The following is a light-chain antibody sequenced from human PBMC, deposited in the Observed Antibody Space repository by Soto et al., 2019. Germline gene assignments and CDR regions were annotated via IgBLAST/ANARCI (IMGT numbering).Light chain of an antibody. V-gene: IGLV1-47*01. CDR2: RNN. Sequence: QSVLTQPPSASGTPGQRVTISCSGSSSNIGSNYVYWYQQLPGTAPKLLIYRNNQRPSGVPDRISGSKSGTSASLAISGLRSEDEAEYYCAARDDSLSGGMFGGGTQLTVL. CDR3: AARDDSLSGGM. CDR1: SSNIGSNY. J-gene: IGLJ7*01.